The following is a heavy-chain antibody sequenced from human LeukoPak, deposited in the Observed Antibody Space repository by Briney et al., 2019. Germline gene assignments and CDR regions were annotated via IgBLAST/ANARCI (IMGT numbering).Heavy chain of an antibody. CDR2: ISSGGTYE. J-gene: IGHJ4*02. CDR3: ARDSTYYYDSGSSGPHYFDN. CDR1: GFTFSSYA. D-gene: IGHD3-10*01. V-gene: IGHV3-30*01. Sequence: GKSLRLSCAASGFTFSSYAMHWVRQAPGKGLEWVSLISSGGTYEYYADSVKGRFTISRDNSKNTLYLQLNSLRAEDTAVYYCARDSTYYYDSGSSGPHYFDNWGQGTLVTVSS.